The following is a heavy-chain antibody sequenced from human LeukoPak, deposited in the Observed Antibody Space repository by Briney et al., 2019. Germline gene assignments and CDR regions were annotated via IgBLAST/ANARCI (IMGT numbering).Heavy chain of an antibody. CDR2: IYYSGST. Sequence: SETLSLTCTVSGGSISSYYWSWIWQPPGKGLEWIGYIYYSGSTNYNPSLKSRVTISVDTSKNQFSLKLSSVTAADTAVYYCASQNWGSASFDYWGQGTLVTVSS. CDR1: GGSISSYY. J-gene: IGHJ4*02. CDR3: ASQNWGSASFDY. V-gene: IGHV4-59*01. D-gene: IGHD7-27*01.